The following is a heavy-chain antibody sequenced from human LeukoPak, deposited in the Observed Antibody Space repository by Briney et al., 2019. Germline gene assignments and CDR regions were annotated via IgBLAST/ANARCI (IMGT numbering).Heavy chain of an antibody. D-gene: IGHD4-17*01. CDR3: ARGYGDHEKFAY. J-gene: IGHJ4*02. Sequence: GGSLRLSCAASGFTFSDYYMSWLRQAPGKGLEWVSYISSSGSTIYYADSVKGRVTISGDNDKNSLYLQMNSLRAEDTAVYYCARGYGDHEKFAYWGQGTLVTVSS. V-gene: IGHV3-11*04. CDR2: ISSSGSTI. CDR1: GFTFSDYY.